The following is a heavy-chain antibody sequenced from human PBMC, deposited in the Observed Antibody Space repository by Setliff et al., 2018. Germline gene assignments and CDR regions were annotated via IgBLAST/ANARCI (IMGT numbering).Heavy chain of an antibody. J-gene: IGHJ5*01. Sequence: ASVKVSCKASDYILTSYGLSWVRQAPGQGLDWMGWINAYSGNTVYAPKFQGRVTMTTDTSTDTAYLDLRSLRPDDTAVYYCARLVRFCTRTACQTVAGDESWGQGTLVTVSS. CDR3: ARLVRFCTRTACQTVAGDES. V-gene: IGHV1-18*01. D-gene: IGHD2-8*01. CDR2: INAYSGNT. CDR1: DYILTSYG.